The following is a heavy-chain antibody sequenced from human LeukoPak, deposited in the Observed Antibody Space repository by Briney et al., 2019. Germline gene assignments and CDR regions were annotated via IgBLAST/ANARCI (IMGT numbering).Heavy chain of an antibody. D-gene: IGHD2-2*01. CDR1: GGTFSSYA. V-gene: IGHV1-69*13. CDR2: IIPIFGTA. Sequence: GASVKVSCKASGGTFSSYAISWVRQAPGQGLEWMGGIIPIFGTANYAQKFQGRVTITADDSTSTAYMGLSSLRSEDTAVYYCAPPTPHRSTYYYYGMDVWGQGTTVTVSS. J-gene: IGHJ6*02. CDR3: APPTPHRSTYYYYGMDV.